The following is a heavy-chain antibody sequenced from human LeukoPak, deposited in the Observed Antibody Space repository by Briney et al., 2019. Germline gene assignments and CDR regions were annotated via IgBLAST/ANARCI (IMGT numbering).Heavy chain of an antibody. J-gene: IGHJ4*02. V-gene: IGHV3-74*01. Sequence: PGGSLRLSCVASGFTFNNYWMHWVRQAPGKGLVWVSRINTDESSTSYADSVKGRFTISRDNAKNTLYLQMNSLRAEDTAVYYCATPHYYDSSGYYYGFDYWGQGTLVTVSS. D-gene: IGHD3-22*01. CDR2: INTDESST. CDR3: ATPHYYDSSGYYYGFDY. CDR1: GFTFNNYW.